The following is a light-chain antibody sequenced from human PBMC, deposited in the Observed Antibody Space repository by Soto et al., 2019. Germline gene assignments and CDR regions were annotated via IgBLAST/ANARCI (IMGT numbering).Light chain of an antibody. CDR1: QTVSSY. J-gene: IGKJ5*01. Sequence: ENVLTQSPGTLSLSPGERATLSCRASQTVSSYLTWYQQRPGQAPRLLIYGASKRATGIPDRFSGSGSGTDLHPTLSRLEPESFAIYYRQPYGTPPITFGPGTRLEIK. CDR3: QPYGTPPIT. V-gene: IGKV3-20*01. CDR2: GAS.